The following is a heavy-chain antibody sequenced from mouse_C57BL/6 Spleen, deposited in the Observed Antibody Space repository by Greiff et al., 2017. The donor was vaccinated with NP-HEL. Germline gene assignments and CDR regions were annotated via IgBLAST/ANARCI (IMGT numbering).Heavy chain of an antibody. CDR2: ISSGGSYT. CDR3: ARNGGSSYDYFDY. D-gene: IGHD1-1*01. CDR1: GFTFSSYG. V-gene: IGHV5-6*02. J-gene: IGHJ2*01. Sequence: EVMLVESGGDLVKPGGSLKLSCAASGFTFSSYGMSWVRQTPDKRLEWVATISSGGSYTYYPDSVKGRFTISRDNAKNTLYLQMSSLKSEDTAMYYCARNGGSSYDYFDYWGQGTTLTVSS.